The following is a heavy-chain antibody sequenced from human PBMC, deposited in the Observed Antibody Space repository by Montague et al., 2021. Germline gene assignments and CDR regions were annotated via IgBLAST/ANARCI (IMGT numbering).Heavy chain of an antibody. V-gene: IGHV3-33*01. J-gene: IGHJ4*02. CDR1: GFTFSSYA. D-gene: IGHD2-15*01. Sequence: SLRLSCAASGFTFSSYAMHWVRQAPGKGLEWVAVIWYDGSNKYYADSVKGRFTISRDNSKKTLFVQMNSLRAEDTAVYYCARGPSAVGGSLPRDYWGQGTLVTVSS. CDR3: ARGPSAVGGSLPRDY. CDR2: IWYDGSNK.